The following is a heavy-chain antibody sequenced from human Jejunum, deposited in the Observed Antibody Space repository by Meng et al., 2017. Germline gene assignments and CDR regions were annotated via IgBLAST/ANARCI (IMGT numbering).Heavy chain of an antibody. Sequence: QLQLQESGPGLVKPSETRSLPCTVSGGSTISSGYYWGWIRQPPGKGLEWMGSIYYSGSTYYNSPLKSRVTIFVDTSKNQFSLKLRSVTAADTAIYYCARHFLTMSKDYFDYWGQGTLVTVSS. CDR2: IYYSGST. D-gene: IGHD2/OR15-2a*01. CDR1: GGSTISSGYY. V-gene: IGHV4-39*01. CDR3: ARHFLTMSKDYFDY. J-gene: IGHJ4*02.